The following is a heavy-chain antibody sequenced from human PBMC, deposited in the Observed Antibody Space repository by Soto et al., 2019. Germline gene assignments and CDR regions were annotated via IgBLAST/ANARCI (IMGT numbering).Heavy chain of an antibody. CDR1: GFTFDDYA. V-gene: IGHV3-9*01. CDR3: AKDIIAAAGDAFDI. Sequence: GGSLRLSCAASGFTFDDYAMHWVRQAPGKGLEWVSGISWNSGSIGYADSVKGRFTISRDNAKNSLYLQMNSLRAEDTALYYCAKDIIAAAGDAFDIWGQGTMVTVSS. J-gene: IGHJ3*02. D-gene: IGHD6-13*01. CDR2: ISWNSGSI.